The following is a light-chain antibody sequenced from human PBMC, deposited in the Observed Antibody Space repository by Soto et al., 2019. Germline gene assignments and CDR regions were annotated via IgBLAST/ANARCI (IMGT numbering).Light chain of an antibody. V-gene: IGLV2-14*01. CDR1: SSDVGGYNY. Sequence: QSVLTQPASVSGSPGQSITISCTGTSSDVGGYNYVSWYQQHPGKAPKLMIYDVSNRPSGVSNRFSGSKSGNTASLTISGLQAEDEADYYCSSYTSSSTYGXGTGTKVTVL. J-gene: IGLJ1*01. CDR3: SSYTSSSTYG. CDR2: DVS.